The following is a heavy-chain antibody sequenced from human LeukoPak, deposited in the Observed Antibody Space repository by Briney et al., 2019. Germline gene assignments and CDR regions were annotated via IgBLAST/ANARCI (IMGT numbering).Heavy chain of an antibody. CDR2: IRSQASGGTT. Sequence: GGSLRLSCTASGFTFGDFVMSWVRQAPGKGLECVGFIRSQASGGTTEYAPSVKGRFTISRDNSKRIAYLQMNSVWTEDTAVYYCTRIITGRTFDSWGQGTLVTVST. D-gene: IGHD3-22*01. J-gene: IGHJ4*02. CDR3: TRIITGRTFDS. CDR1: GFTFGDFV. V-gene: IGHV3-49*04.